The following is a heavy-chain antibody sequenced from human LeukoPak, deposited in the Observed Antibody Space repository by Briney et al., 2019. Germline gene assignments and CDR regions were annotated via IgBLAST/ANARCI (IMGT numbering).Heavy chain of an antibody. D-gene: IGHD3-10*01. CDR3: ARDLMGSGTFDY. CDR2: ISSSSSYI. V-gene: IGHV3-21*01. Sequence: GGSLRLSCAASGFTFSSYSMNWVRQAPGKGLEWVSSISSSSSYIYYADSVKGRFTISRDNAKNSLYLQMNSLRAEDTAVYYCARDLMGSGTFDYWGQGTLVTVSS. J-gene: IGHJ4*02. CDR1: GFTFSSYS.